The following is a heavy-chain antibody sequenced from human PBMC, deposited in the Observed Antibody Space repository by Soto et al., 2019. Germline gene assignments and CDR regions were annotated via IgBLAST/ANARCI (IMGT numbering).Heavy chain of an antibody. CDR1: GFTFSSYA. CDR2: ISGSGGST. CDR3: AKGSLYSSSWYDDY. J-gene: IGHJ4*02. D-gene: IGHD6-13*01. Sequence: GGSLRLSCAASGFTFSSYAMSWVRQAPGKGLEWVSAISGSGGSTYYADSVKGRFTISRDNSKNTLYLQMNSLRAEDTAVYYCAKGSLYSSSWYDDYWGQGTLVTVSS. V-gene: IGHV3-23*01.